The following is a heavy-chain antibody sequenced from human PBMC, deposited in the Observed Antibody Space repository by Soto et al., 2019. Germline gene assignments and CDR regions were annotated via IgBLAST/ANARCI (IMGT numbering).Heavy chain of an antibody. V-gene: IGHV4-31*03. CDR3: ARDLDFWSGYHHNWFDP. CDR2: IYYSGST. CDR1: GGSISSGGYY. D-gene: IGHD3-3*01. J-gene: IGHJ5*02. Sequence: PSETLSLTCTVSGGSISSGGYYWSWIRQHPGKGLEWIGYIYYSGSTYYNPSLKSRVTISVDTSKNQFSLKLSSVTAADTAVYYCARDLDFWSGYHHNWFDPWGQGTLVTVSS.